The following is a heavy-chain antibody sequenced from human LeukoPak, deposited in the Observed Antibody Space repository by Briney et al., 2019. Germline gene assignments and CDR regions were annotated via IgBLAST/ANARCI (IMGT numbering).Heavy chain of an antibody. V-gene: IGHV1-69*05. Sequence: SVKVSCKASGGTFSSYAISWVRQAPGQGHEWMGGIIPIFGTANYAQKFQGRVTITTDESTSTAYMELSSLRSEDTAVYYCARVGGKYNWNYWFDPWGQGTLVTVSS. CDR2: IIPIFGTA. J-gene: IGHJ5*02. CDR1: GGTFSSYA. CDR3: ARVGGKYNWNYWFDP. D-gene: IGHD1-7*01.